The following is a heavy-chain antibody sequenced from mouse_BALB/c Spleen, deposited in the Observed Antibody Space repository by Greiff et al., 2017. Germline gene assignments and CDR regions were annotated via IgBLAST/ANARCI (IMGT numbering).Heavy chain of an antibody. V-gene: IGHV1-80*01. CDR1: GYAFSSYW. CDR3: ARKAYYGSSDVY. J-gene: IGHJ2*01. Sequence: QVQLKQSGAELVRPGSSVKISCKASGYAFSSYWMNWVKQRPGQGLEWIGQIYPGDGDTNYNGKFKGKATLTADKSSSTAYMQLSSLTSEDSAVYFCARKAYYGSSDVYWGQGTTLTVSS. CDR2: IYPGDGDT. D-gene: IGHD1-1*01.